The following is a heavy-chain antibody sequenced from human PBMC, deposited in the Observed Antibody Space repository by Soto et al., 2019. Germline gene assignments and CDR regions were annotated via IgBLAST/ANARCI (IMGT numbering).Heavy chain of an antibody. V-gene: IGHV4-34*01. J-gene: IGHJ5*02. D-gene: IGHD2-15*01. CDR3: ARLSGTATLTLQNWFDP. Sequence: QVQLQQWGAGLLKPSETLSLTCAVYGGSFSGYYWSWIRQPPGKGLEWIGEINHSGSTNYNPSLKSRVTISVDTSKNQFSLKLSSVNAADTAVYYCARLSGTATLTLQNWFDPWGQGTLVTVSS. CDR2: INHSGST. CDR1: GGSFSGYY.